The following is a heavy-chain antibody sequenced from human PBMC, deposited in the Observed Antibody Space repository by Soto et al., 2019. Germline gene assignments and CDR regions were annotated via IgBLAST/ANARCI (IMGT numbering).Heavy chain of an antibody. J-gene: IGHJ4*02. Sequence: SETLSLTCTVPGDPISSYFWTWIRQSPGKGLEWIGYISYSGSTNYNPPLMSRVTISIDTSKNQFSLMLESVTAADTAVYYCARGVGARSSKLDYWGQGLLVTVSS. CDR1: GDPISSYF. V-gene: IGHV4-59*01. CDR3: ARGVGARSSKLDY. CDR2: ISYSGST. D-gene: IGHD1-26*01.